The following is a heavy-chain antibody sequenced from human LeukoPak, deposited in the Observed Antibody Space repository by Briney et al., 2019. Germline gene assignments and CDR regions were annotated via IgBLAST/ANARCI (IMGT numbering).Heavy chain of an antibody. Sequence: SETLSLTCTVSGGSISSYYWSWIRQPPGKGLEWIGYIYYSGSTNYNPSLKSRVTISVDTSKNQFSLKLSSVIAADTAVYYCAGLAAAATFDYWGQGTLVTVSS. CDR1: GGSISSYY. V-gene: IGHV4-59*01. D-gene: IGHD6-13*01. J-gene: IGHJ4*02. CDR3: AGLAAAATFDY. CDR2: IYYSGST.